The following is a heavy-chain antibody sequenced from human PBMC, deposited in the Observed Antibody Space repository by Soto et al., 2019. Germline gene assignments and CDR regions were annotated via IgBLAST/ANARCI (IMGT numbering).Heavy chain of an antibody. Sequence: SETLSLTCTVSGGSISGYYWSWIRQPPGKGLEWIGYIYYSGSTTYNPSLKSPVTISVDTSRNQFSLKLSSVTAADTAVYYCAKVRDDHSYFFDYWGQGILVTVSS. V-gene: IGHV4-59*01. CDR3: AKVRDDHSYFFDY. CDR2: IYYSGST. CDR1: GGSISGYY. J-gene: IGHJ4*02. D-gene: IGHD6-6*01.